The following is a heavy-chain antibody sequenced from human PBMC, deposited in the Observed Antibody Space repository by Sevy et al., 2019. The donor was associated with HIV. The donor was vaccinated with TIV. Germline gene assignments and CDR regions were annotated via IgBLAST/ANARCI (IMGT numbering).Heavy chain of an antibody. Sequence: GESLKISCKGSGYSFTSYWIGWVRQMPGKGLEWMGIIYPGDSDTRYSPSFQGQVTISADKSISTAYLQWSSLKASDTAMYYCARRFYGAKGLHYFDYWGQGTLVTVSS. CDR3: ARRFYGAKGLHYFDY. J-gene: IGHJ4*02. V-gene: IGHV5-51*01. CDR2: IYPGDSDT. CDR1: GYSFTSYW. D-gene: IGHD4-17*01.